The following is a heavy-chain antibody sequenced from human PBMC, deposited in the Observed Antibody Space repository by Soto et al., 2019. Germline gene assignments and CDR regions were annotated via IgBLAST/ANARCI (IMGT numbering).Heavy chain of an antibody. Sequence: ASVKVSCKASGYTFTSYGISWVRQAPGQGLEWMGWINPYNGNTKYAQKLQGRVTMTTDTSTSTAYMELRSLRSDDTAVYYCARDAYDLLTGYEYWFDPWGQGTPVTVSS. V-gene: IGHV1-18*01. CDR3: ARDAYDLLTGYEYWFDP. D-gene: IGHD3-9*01. J-gene: IGHJ5*02. CDR1: GYTFTSYG. CDR2: INPYNGNT.